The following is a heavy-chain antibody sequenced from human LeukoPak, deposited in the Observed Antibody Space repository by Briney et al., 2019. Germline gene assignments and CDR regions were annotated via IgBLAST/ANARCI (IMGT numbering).Heavy chain of an antibody. CDR3: ARDGGEGYDYGDYGEGYFDY. D-gene: IGHD4-17*01. Sequence: PGGSLRLSCAASGFTFSSYWMSWVRQAPGKGLEWVANIKQYGSERYYVDSVKGRFTISRDNAKNSLFLQMNSLRAEDTALYYCARDGGEGYDYGDYGEGYFDYWGQGTLVTVSS. V-gene: IGHV3-7*03. CDR2: IKQYGSER. CDR1: GFTFSSYW. J-gene: IGHJ4*02.